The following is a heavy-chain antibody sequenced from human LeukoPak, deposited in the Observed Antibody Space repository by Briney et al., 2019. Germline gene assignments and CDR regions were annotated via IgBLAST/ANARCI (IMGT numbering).Heavy chain of an antibody. CDR2: ISAYNGNT. CDR1: GYTFTSYG. CDR3: ARDTSSGWYSDY. D-gene: IGHD6-19*01. V-gene: IGHV1-18*01. Sequence: GASVKVSCKASGYTFTSYGISWGRQAPGQGLEWMGWISAYNGNTNYAQKLQGRVTMTTDPSTSTAYTELRSLRSDDPAVYYCARDTSSGWYSDYWGQGTLVTVSS. J-gene: IGHJ4*02.